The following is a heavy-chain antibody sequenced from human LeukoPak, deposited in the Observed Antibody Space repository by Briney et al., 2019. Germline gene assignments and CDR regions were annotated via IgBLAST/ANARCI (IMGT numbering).Heavy chain of an antibody. CDR1: GVSFISYG. V-gene: IGHV3-21*01. CDR3: ARDEGHTVINGYFQH. J-gene: IGHJ1*01. Sequence: PGGPLRLSCAASGVSFISYGMSWVRQAPGKGLEWVASISSGSGYIFYGDSAKGRFTISRDNAKDSLFLQMSSLTVEDTAVYYCARDEGHTVINGYFQHWGQGTLVTVSS. CDR2: ISSGSGYI. D-gene: IGHD3-16*02.